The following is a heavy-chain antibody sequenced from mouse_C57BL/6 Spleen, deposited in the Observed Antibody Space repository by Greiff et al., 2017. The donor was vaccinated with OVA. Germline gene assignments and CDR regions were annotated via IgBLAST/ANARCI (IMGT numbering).Heavy chain of an antibody. CDR3: ARGGNWAY. CDR2: IDPSDSYT. V-gene: IGHV1-69*01. J-gene: IGHJ3*01. D-gene: IGHD2-1*01. Sequence: QVQLQQPGAELVMPGASVKLSCKASGYTFTSYWMHWVKQRPGQGLEWIGEIDPSDSYTNYNQKFKGKSTLTVDKSSSTAYMQLSSLTSEDSAVYYCARGGNWAYWGQGTLVTVSA. CDR1: GYTFTSYW.